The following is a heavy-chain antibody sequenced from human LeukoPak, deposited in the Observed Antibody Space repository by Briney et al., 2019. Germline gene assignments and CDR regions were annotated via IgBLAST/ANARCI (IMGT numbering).Heavy chain of an antibody. J-gene: IGHJ6*03. Sequence: GGSLRLSCAASGFTFSDYYMSWIRQAPGKGLEWVSYISSSGSTIYYADSVKGRFTISRDNAKNSLYLQMNSLRAEDTAVYYCARDAEQQLVYYYYYYYMDVWGKGTTVAVSS. V-gene: IGHV3-11*04. CDR3: ARDAEQQLVYYYYYYYMDV. CDR1: GFTFSDYY. CDR2: ISSSGSTI. D-gene: IGHD6-13*01.